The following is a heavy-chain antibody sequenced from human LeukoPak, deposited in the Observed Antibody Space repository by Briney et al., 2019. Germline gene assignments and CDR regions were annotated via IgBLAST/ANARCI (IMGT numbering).Heavy chain of an antibody. J-gene: IGHJ4*02. CDR3: AKDRETYYYDSSGLDY. V-gene: IGHV3-33*06. Sequence: PGRSLRLSCAAPGFTFSSYGMHWVRQAPGKGLEWVAVIWYDGSNKYYADSVEGRFTISRDNSKNTLYLQMNSLRAEDTAVYYCAKDRETYYYDSSGLDYWGQGTLVTVSS. CDR1: GFTFSSYG. CDR2: IWYDGSNK. D-gene: IGHD3-22*01.